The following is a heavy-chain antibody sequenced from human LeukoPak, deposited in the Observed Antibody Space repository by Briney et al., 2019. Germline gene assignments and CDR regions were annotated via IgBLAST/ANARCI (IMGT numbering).Heavy chain of an antibody. D-gene: IGHD6-19*01. Sequence: GGSLRLSCAASGFTFSSYWMNWVRQAPGKGLEWVANIKQDGSEKFYVDSVKGRFTISRDNAKNLLYLQMNSLRAEDTAVYYCARDPYYHWSSGWYGVLYYYMDVWGNGTTVTVSS. CDR2: IKQDGSEK. CDR3: ARDPYYHWSSGWYGVLYYYMDV. V-gene: IGHV3-7*01. J-gene: IGHJ6*03. CDR1: GFTFSSYW.